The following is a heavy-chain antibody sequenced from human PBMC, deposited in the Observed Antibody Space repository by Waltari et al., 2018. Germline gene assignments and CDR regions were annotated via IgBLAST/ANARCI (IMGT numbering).Heavy chain of an antibody. V-gene: IGHV4-59*01. D-gene: IGHD5-18*01. CDR3: ARDAGYSYGSESAFDI. J-gene: IGHJ3*02. CDR1: GGSISSYY. CDR2: IYYSGSI. Sequence: QVQLQESGPGLVKPSETLSLTCTVSGGSISSYYWSWIRQPPGKGLEWIGYIYYSGSINDGHALKSGVTISVDTSRNQFSLKRSSVTAADTTVYYCARDAGYSYGSESAFDIWGQGTMVTVSS.